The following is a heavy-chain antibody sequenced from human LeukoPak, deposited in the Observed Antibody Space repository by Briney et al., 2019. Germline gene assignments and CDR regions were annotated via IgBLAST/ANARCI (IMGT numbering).Heavy chain of an antibody. D-gene: IGHD6-13*01. Sequence: GGSLRLSCAASEFSFSLYWMSWVRQAPGKGLEWVASIKEDGSDQYYVDSVKGRFTISRDNAENFLYLQMNSLRADDTAVYYCARTRYSSTWFLFDFWGQGDLVTVSS. CDR1: EFSFSLYW. V-gene: IGHV3-7*01. CDR2: IKEDGSDQ. J-gene: IGHJ4*02. CDR3: ARTRYSSTWFLFDF.